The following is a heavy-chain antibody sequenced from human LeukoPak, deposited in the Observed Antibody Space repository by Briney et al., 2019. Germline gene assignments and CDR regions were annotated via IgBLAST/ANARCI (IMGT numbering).Heavy chain of an antibody. CDR2: INHSGST. Sequence: SETLSLTCAVYGGSFSGYYWSWLRQPPGKGLEWLGEINHSGSTNYNPSLKSRVTISVDTSKNQFSLKLSSVTAADTAVYYCARGKGNYYDSSGLDYWGQGTLVTVSS. CDR3: ARGKGNYYDSSGLDY. D-gene: IGHD3-22*01. CDR1: GGSFSGYY. J-gene: IGHJ4*02. V-gene: IGHV4-34*01.